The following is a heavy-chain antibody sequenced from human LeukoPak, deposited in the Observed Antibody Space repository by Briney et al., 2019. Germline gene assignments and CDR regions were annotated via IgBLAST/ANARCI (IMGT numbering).Heavy chain of an antibody. D-gene: IGHD2-21*01. Sequence: PGGSLRLSCAASGFTFSSYAMHRVRQAPGKGLEWVAVISYDGSNKYYADSVKGRFTISRDNSKNTLYLQMNSLRAEDTAVYYCARDMLFQYYFDYWGQGTLVTVSS. V-gene: IGHV3-30*04. CDR2: ISYDGSNK. CDR1: GFTFSSYA. CDR3: ARDMLFQYYFDY. J-gene: IGHJ4*02.